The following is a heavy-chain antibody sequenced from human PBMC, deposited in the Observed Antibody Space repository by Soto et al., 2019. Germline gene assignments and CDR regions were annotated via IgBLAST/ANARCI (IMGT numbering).Heavy chain of an antibody. CDR3: ARLLRHNYYGMDV. V-gene: IGHV4-39*01. D-gene: IGHD5-12*01. CDR1: GGSISRRSYY. J-gene: IGHJ6*02. CDR2: IYYSGST. Sequence: SETLSLTCTVAGGSISRRSYYWGWIRQPPGKGLEWIGSIYYSGSTYYNPSLKSRVTISVDTSKNQFSLKLSSVTAADTAVYYCARLLRHNYYGMDVWGQGTTVTVSS.